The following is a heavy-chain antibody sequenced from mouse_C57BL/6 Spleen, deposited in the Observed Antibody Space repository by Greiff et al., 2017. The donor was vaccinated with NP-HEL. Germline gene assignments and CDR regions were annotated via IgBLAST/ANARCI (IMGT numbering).Heavy chain of an antibody. CDR1: GFTFSSYA. D-gene: IGHD4-1*01. CDR2: ISSGGDYI. CDR3: TRTVWEGRYFDV. V-gene: IGHV5-9-1*02. Sequence: DVKLVESGEGLVKPGGSLKISCAASGFTFSSYAMSWVRQTPEKRLEWVAYISSGGDYIYYAETVKGRFTISRDNARNTLYLQMSSLQSENTAMYYCTRTVWEGRYFDVWGTGTTVTVSS. J-gene: IGHJ1*03.